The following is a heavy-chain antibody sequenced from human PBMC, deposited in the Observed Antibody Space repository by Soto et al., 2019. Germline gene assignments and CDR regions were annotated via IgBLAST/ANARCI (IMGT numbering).Heavy chain of an antibody. V-gene: IGHV3-73*01. D-gene: IGHD2-15*01. J-gene: IGHJ4*02. CDR1: GFTFSDSA. CDR3: WFCSGGNCFVDY. CDR2: IRSKANSYAT. Sequence: EVQLVESGGGLLKPGGSLKLSSAASGFTFSDSAMHWVRKASGKGLEWVGRIRSKANSYATAYAASVKGRFTISRDDSKNTAYLQMNSLKTEDTAVYYCWFCSGGNCFVDYWGQGTLVTVSS.